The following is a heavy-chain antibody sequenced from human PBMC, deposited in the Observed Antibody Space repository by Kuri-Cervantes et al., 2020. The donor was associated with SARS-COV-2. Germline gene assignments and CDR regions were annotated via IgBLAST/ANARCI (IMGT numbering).Heavy chain of an antibody. CDR3: ATALYCGGDCYSGYFQH. V-gene: IGHV3-30*03. Sequence: GGSLRLSCAASGFTFSSYWMSWVRQAPGKGLEWVAVMSYDGSNKYYADSVKGRFTISRDNSKNTLYLQMNSLRAEDTAVYYCATALYCGGDCYSGYFQHWGQGTLVTVSS. CDR2: MSYDGSNK. CDR1: GFTFSSYW. J-gene: IGHJ1*01. D-gene: IGHD2-21*02.